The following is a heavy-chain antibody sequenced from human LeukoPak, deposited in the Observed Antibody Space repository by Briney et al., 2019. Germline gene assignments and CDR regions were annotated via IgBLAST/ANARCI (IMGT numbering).Heavy chain of an antibody. D-gene: IGHD3-10*01. V-gene: IGHV4-39*01. CDR1: GGSISSSSYY. CDR3: VSWRYYYGSGSYLFDP. CDR2: IYYSGST. Sequence: SETLSLTCTVSGGSISSSSYYWGWIRQLPGKGLEWIGSIYYSGSTYYNPSLKSRVTISVDTSKNQFSLKLSSVTAADTAVYYCVSWRYYYGSGSYLFDPWGQGTLVTVSS. J-gene: IGHJ5*02.